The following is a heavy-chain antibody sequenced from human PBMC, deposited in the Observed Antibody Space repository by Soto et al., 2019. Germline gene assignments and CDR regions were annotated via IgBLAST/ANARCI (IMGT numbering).Heavy chain of an antibody. CDR3: ARDKQQLVRGGWFDP. CDR2: IYYSGST. D-gene: IGHD6-13*01. V-gene: IGHV4-59*12. Sequence: SETLSLTCTVSGGSISSYYWSWIRQPPGKGLEWIGDIYYSGSTNYNPSLKSRVTISVDTSKNQFSLKLSSVTAADTAVYYCARDKQQLVRGGWFDPWGQGTLVTVSS. CDR1: GGSISSYY. J-gene: IGHJ5*02.